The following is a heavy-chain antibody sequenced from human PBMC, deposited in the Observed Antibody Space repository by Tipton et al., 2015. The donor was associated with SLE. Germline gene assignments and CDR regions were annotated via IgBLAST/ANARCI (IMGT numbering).Heavy chain of an antibody. D-gene: IGHD5-12*01. CDR3: ARESGRGYDYYPFDI. V-gene: IGHV1-69*05. CDR2: FVPIFGTA. Sequence: QSGAEVKEPGSSVKVSCKASGGTFSDYAISWVRQAPGQGLEWMGGFVPIFGTANYAQKFQGRVTITTDESATTSYMELSSLRSEDTSVYYCARESGRGYDYYPFDIWGQGTMVTVSS. J-gene: IGHJ3*02. CDR1: GGTFSDYA.